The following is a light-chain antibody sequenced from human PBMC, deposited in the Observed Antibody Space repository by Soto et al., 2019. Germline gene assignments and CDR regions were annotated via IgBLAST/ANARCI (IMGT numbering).Light chain of an antibody. Sequence: QSVLTQPASVSGSPGQSVTITCAGTSSDIGTYKYVSWYQHHPGKVPQLLIYEVSNRPSGISSRFSASKSGNTASLTNSGLQPEDEADYYCSSYSSGSTLGVFGGGTKLTVL. CDR1: SSDIGTYKY. V-gene: IGLV2-14*01. J-gene: IGLJ3*02. CDR2: EVS. CDR3: SSYSSGSTLGV.